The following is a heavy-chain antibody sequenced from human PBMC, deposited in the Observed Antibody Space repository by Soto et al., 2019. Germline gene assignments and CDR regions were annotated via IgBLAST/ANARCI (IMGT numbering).Heavy chain of an antibody. CDR3: ARIWMVTANRYYYYYGMDV. J-gene: IGHJ6*02. CDR2: IYYSGST. Sequence: SETLSLTCAVYGVSFSGYYWVWIRQPPGKGLEWIGSIYYSGSTYYNPSLKSRVTISVDTSKNQFSLKLSSVTAADTAVYYCARIWMVTANRYYYYYGMDVWGQGTTVTVSS. CDR1: GVSFSGYY. V-gene: IGHV4-39*01. D-gene: IGHD2-21*02.